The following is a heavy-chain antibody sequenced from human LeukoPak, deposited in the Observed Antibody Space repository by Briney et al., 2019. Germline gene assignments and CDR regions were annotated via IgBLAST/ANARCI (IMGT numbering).Heavy chain of an antibody. CDR2: ITPSSTYI. D-gene: IGHD3-22*01. Sequence: GGSLTLSCAASRFSFSRSSMRLVRQAPGNGREGLGSITPSSTYIYNADSVTGRFTISRDNVEKTVYLQMNSLRAEDTAVYYCAREYYYDDNVGNYWGQGILVTVSS. J-gene: IGHJ4*02. V-gene: IGHV3-21*01. CDR1: RFSFSRSS. CDR3: AREYYYDDNVGNY.